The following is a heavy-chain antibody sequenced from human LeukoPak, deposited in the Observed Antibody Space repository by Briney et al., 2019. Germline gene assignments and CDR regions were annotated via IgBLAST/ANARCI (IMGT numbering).Heavy chain of an antibody. V-gene: IGHV4-34*01. J-gene: IGHJ4*02. Sequence: PSEILSLTCAVYGGSFSGYYWSWIRQPPGKGLEWIGEINHSGSTNYNPSLKSRVTISVDTSKNQFSLKLSSVTAADTAVYYCARDRSFRWGLVVPAAMYFDYWGQGTLVTVSS. CDR1: GGSFSGYY. CDR3: ARDRSFRWGLVVPAAMYFDY. CDR2: INHSGST. D-gene: IGHD2-2*01.